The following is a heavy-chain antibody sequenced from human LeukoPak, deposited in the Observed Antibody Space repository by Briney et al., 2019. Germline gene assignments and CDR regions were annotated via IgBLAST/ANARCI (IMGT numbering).Heavy chain of an antibody. J-gene: IGHJ4*02. CDR3: ARSNQADDY. CDR2: INPGGSSI. V-gene: IGHV3-74*01. Sequence: GGSLRLSCAASGFTFSSYWMHWVRQVPGEGLVWVARINPGGSSITYADSVKGRFTISRDNAKNTLYLQMDSLRAEDTGVYYCARSNQADDYWGQGALVTVSS. D-gene: IGHD1-14*01. CDR1: GFTFSSYW.